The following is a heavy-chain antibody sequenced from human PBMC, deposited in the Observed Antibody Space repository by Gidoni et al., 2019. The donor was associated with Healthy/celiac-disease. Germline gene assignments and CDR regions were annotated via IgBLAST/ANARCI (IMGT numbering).Heavy chain of an antibody. CDR3: ARNWNDEGDAFDI. CDR1: GFTFSSYG. J-gene: IGHJ3*02. D-gene: IGHD1-1*01. V-gene: IGHV3-33*01. CDR2: RWYDGSNK. Sequence: QVQLVESGGGVVQPGRSLRLSCAASGFTFSSYGMHWVRQAPGKGLEWVAVRWYDGSNKYYADSVKGRFTISRDNSKNTLYLQMNSLRAEDTAVYYCARNWNDEGDAFDIWGQGTMVTVFS.